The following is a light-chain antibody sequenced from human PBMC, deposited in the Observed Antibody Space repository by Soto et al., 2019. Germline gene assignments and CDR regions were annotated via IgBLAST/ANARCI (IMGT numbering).Light chain of an antibody. J-gene: IGKJ1*01. CDR1: ESVTSTY. CDR3: QYYGRSPRP. CDR2: GAS. Sequence: EIVLTQSPGTLSVSPVDRATLSCRASESVTSTYLAWFQQKPGQAPRLLIYGASTRATGIPGRFTGSGSGTDFSLTINRLEPEDFAVYYCQYYGRSPRPFGQGTKV. V-gene: IGKV3-20*01.